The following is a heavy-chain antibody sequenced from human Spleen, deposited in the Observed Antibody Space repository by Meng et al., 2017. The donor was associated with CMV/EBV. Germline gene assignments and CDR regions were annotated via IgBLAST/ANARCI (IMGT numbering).Heavy chain of an antibody. V-gene: IGHV4-34*01. J-gene: IGHJ3*02. CDR2: INHSGST. Sequence: CAVHGGSFSCYSWSWLRQPPGKGLEWIGEINHSGSTNYNPSLKSRVTISVDTSKNQFSLKLSSVTAADTAVYYCARVRYTGAFDIWGQGTMVTVSS. CDR1: GGSFSCYS. D-gene: IGHD1-1*01. CDR3: ARVRYTGAFDI.